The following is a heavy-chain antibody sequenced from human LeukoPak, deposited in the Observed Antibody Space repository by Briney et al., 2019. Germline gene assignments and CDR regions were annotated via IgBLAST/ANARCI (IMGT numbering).Heavy chain of an antibody. D-gene: IGHD3-22*01. J-gene: IGHJ5*02. Sequence: ASVKVSCKASGGTFSSYAISWVRQAPGQGLEWMGWISAYNGNTNYAQKLQGRVTMTTDTSTSTAYMELRSLRSDDTAVYYCARDPAYYDSSGYLVHYWFDPWGQGTLVTVSS. V-gene: IGHV1-18*01. CDR3: ARDPAYYDSSGYLVHYWFDP. CDR2: ISAYNGNT. CDR1: GGTFSSYA.